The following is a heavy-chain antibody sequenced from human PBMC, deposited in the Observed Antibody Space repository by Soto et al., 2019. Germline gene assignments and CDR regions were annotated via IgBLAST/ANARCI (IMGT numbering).Heavy chain of an antibody. D-gene: IGHD2-2*02. Sequence: EVQLLDSGGDLVQPGGSLRLSCAASGFMFSCCAMSWVRQAPGKGLEWVSTIHGDGDYSHYTDSVEGRFTISRDNSRNTLHLQMNSLRADDTAIYYCAKNRGAGDYTNWTFAVWGRGTLVAVSS. CDR2: IHGDGDYS. CDR3: AKNRGAGDYTNWTFAV. J-gene: IGHJ2*01. CDR1: GFMFSCCA. V-gene: IGHV3-23*01.